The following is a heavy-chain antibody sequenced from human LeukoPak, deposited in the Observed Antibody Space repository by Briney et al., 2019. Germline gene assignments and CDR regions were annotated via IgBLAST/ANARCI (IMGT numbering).Heavy chain of an antibody. CDR2: IYPGDSDT. CDR1: GYSFTSYW. Sequence: GESLQISCKGSGYSFTSYWIGWGRQMPGKGLEGMGIIYPGDSDTRYSPSFQGQVTISADKSISTAYLQWSSLKASDTAMYYCARRPGDFWSGYYYFDYWGEGTLVTVSS. D-gene: IGHD3-3*01. J-gene: IGHJ4*02. V-gene: IGHV5-51*01. CDR3: ARRPGDFWSGYYYFDY.